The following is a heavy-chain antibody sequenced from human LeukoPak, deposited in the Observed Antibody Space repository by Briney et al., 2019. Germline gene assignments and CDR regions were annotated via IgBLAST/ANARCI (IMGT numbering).Heavy chain of an antibody. CDR3: ARGEDGDLFDY. CDR2: IYYSGST. D-gene: IGHD4-17*01. Sequence: SQTLSLTCTVSGGSISSYYWSWIRQPPGKGLEWIGYIYYSGSTNYNPSLKSRVTISVDTSKNQFSLKLSSVTAADTAVYYCARGEDGDLFDYWGQGTLVTVSS. J-gene: IGHJ4*02. V-gene: IGHV4-59*01. CDR1: GGSISSYY.